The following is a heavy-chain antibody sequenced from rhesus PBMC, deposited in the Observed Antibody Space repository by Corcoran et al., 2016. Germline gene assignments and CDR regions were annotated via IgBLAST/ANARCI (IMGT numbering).Heavy chain of an antibody. CDR3: ASGDCTSTTCYVVGWDY. CDR1: GGSISSNW. D-gene: IGHD2-2*01. CDR2: ISGSGGSP. V-gene: IGHV4-173*01. J-gene: IGHJ4*01. Sequence: QLQLQESGPGLVKPSETLSLTCAVSGGSISSNWWSWIRQPPGKGMEWIGRISGSGGSPSSNPSLKSRVTISTATSKNQLSLKLISVTAADTAVYYCASGDCTSTTCYVVGWDYWGQGVLVTVSS.